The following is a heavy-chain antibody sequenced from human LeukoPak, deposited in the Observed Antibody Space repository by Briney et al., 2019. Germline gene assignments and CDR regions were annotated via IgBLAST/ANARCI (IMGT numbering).Heavy chain of an antibody. Sequence: PGGSLRLSCVASGFSFTDHYILWVRQPPGKGLEWIGEINHSGSTNYNPSLKSRVTISVDTSKNQFSLKLSSVTAADTAVYYCARGPTRYDFWSGYYRDWGQGTLVTVSS. CDR2: INHSGST. D-gene: IGHD3-3*01. V-gene: IGHV4-34*01. CDR3: ARGPTRYDFWSGYYRD. CDR1: GFSFTDHY. J-gene: IGHJ4*02.